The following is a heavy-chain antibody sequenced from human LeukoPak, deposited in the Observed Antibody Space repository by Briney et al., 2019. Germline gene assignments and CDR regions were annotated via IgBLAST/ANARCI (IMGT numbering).Heavy chain of an antibody. CDR1: GGSISSDY. J-gene: IGHJ6*03. Sequence: SETLSLTCTVSGGSISSDYWSWIRQPPGKGLEWICYIYYSGSTNYNPSLARRVTISVDTSKNQFSLKLSSVTATDTAVYYCARQLYSSGSYYAPMDVWGKGTTVTVSS. CDR2: IYYSGST. D-gene: IGHD3-10*01. V-gene: IGHV4-59*08. CDR3: ARQLYSSGSYYAPMDV.